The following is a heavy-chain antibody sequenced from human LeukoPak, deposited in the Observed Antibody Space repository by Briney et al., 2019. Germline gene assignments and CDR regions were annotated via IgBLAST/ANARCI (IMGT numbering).Heavy chain of an antibody. V-gene: IGHV3-64D*09. CDR3: VKESSGSYYIGAFDI. J-gene: IGHJ3*02. D-gene: IGHD1-26*01. CDR2: ISSNGGST. CDR1: RFTFSNYA. Sequence: PGGSLRLSCSASRFTFSNYAIHWVRQAPGKGLEYVSGISSNGGSTYYAEPVKGRFITSRDNSKNMLYLQMSSLRAEDTAVYYCVKESSGSYYIGAFDIWGQGTMVTVSS.